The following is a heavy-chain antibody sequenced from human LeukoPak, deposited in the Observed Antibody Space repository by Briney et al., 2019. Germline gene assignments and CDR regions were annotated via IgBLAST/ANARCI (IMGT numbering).Heavy chain of an antibody. CDR2: MNPNSGNT. V-gene: IGHV1-8*01. Sequence: ASVKVSCKASGYTFASYDINWVRQATGQGLEWMGWMNPNSGNTGYTQKFQGRVTMTRNTSITTAYMELRSLRSEDTAVYYCARTLRQHCSGGSCYSPHLDYWGQGTLVTVSS. J-gene: IGHJ4*02. CDR1: GYTFASYD. CDR3: ARTLRQHCSGGSCYSPHLDY. D-gene: IGHD2-15*01.